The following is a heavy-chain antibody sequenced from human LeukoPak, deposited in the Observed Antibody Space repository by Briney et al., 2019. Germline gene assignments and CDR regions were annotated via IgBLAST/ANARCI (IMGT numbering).Heavy chain of an antibody. CDR3: ARGTGFRSTSSLWYFDY. CDR1: GFTFSSYA. Sequence: GGSLRLSCAASGFTFSSYAMHWVRQAPGKGLEWVAVISYDGSNKYYADSVKGRFTISRDNSKNTLYLQMNSLRAEDTAVYYCARGTGFRSTSSLWYFDYWGRGTLVTVSS. V-gene: IGHV3-30-3*01. D-gene: IGHD2-2*01. CDR2: ISYDGSNK. J-gene: IGHJ4*02.